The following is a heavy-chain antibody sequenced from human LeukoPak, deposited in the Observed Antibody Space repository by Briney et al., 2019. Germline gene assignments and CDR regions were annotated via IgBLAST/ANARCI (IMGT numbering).Heavy chain of an antibody. CDR3: MRDLSN. V-gene: IGHV4-38-2*02. Sequence: SETLSLTCAVSGYSISSGYYWGWVRQPPGKGLEWIGNIYHSGSTSYNPSLKSRVTISLDTSNKHFSLKLNPVIAADTAVYYCMRDLSNWGQGTLVTVSS. CDR1: GYSISSGYY. CDR2: IYHSGST. J-gene: IGHJ4*02. D-gene: IGHD3-3*02.